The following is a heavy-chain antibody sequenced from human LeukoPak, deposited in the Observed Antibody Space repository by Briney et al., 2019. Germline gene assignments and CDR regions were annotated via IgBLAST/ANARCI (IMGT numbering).Heavy chain of an antibody. Sequence: ASVKVSCKASGYTFTSYCISWVRQAPGQGLEWMGWISAYNGNTNYAQKLQGRVTMTTDTSTSTAYMELRSLRSDDTAVYYCARDADRGYSSGWPDYWGQGTLVTVSS. D-gene: IGHD6-19*01. CDR2: ISAYNGNT. CDR1: GYTFTSYC. J-gene: IGHJ4*02. CDR3: ARDADRGYSSGWPDY. V-gene: IGHV1-18*01.